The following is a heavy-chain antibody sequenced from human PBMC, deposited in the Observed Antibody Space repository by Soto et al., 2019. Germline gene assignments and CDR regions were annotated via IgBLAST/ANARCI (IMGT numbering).Heavy chain of an antibody. CDR3: ASGTSFGVVPSANWFGP. V-gene: IGHV4-31*03. CDR1: GGSISSGGYY. Sequence: QVQLQESGPGLVKPSQTLSLTCTVSGGSISSGGYYWSWIRQHPGKGLEWIGYIYHSGSTYYNPSLTSGVTITVGTDNNQHSLNVSSVTAAHTAVYSCASGTSFGVVPSANWFGPWGQGTLVAV. CDR2: IYHSGST. J-gene: IGHJ5*02. D-gene: IGHD3-3*01.